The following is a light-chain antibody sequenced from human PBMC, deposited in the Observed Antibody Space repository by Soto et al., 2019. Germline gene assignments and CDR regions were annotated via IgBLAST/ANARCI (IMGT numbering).Light chain of an antibody. J-gene: IGKJ1*01. CDR1: QSISSY. Sequence: DIQMTQSPSSLSASVGDRVTITCRASQSISSYLNWYQQKPGKAQKLLIYDASSLQSGVPSRFSGSGSGTDFTLPISSLQPEDFATYYCQQSYSTLWTFGQGTKVEIK. V-gene: IGKV1-39*01. CDR3: QQSYSTLWT. CDR2: DAS.